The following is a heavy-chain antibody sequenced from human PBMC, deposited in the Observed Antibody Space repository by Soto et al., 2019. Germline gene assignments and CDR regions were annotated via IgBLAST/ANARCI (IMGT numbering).Heavy chain of an antibody. Sequence: ASVKVSCKASGYTFSDYDINWVRQAAGQGLEWMGCISAYNGNTNYAQKFQGRVTMTTDTSTSTAYMDLRSLKSEDTAVYYCARDLGVNPYNWVDPWGQGTLVTVSS. V-gene: IGHV1-18*01. CDR2: ISAYNGNT. CDR1: GYTFSDYD. D-gene: IGHD2-8*01. J-gene: IGHJ5*02. CDR3: ARDLGVNPYNWVDP.